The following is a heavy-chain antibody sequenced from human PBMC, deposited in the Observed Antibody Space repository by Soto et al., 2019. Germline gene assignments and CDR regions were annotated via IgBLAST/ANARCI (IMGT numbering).Heavy chain of an antibody. CDR3: ARPPYYYDSSGYVFGMDV. J-gene: IGHJ6*02. D-gene: IGHD3-22*01. CDR2: MNPNSGNT. CDR1: GYSFTSYD. V-gene: IGHV1-8*01. Sequence: QVQLVQSGAEVKKSGASVKVSCKASGYSFTSYDINWVRQATGQGLEWMGWMNPNSGNTGYAQKFQDRVTMTRDTSVNTAYLELSSLRSEDTAVYYCARPPYYYDSSGYVFGMDVWGQGTTVTVSS.